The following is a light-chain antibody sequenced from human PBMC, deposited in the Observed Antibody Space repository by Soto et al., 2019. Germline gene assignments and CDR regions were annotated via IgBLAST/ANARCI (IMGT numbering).Light chain of an antibody. CDR3: QQYNSYLRT. J-gene: IGKJ1*01. CDR2: DAS. V-gene: IGKV1-5*01. Sequence: DIQMTQSPSTLSASVGDKVTITCRVSQSISSWLAWYQQKPGKAPKLLIYDASSLESGVPSRFSGSGSGTEFTLTISSLQPDDFATYYCQQYNSYLRTFGQGTKVEIK. CDR1: QSISSW.